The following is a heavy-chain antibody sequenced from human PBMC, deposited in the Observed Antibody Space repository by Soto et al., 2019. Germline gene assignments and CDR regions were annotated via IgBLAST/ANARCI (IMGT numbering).Heavy chain of an antibody. Sequence: GESLKISCKGSGYSFTSYWIGWVRQMPGKGLEWMGIIYPGDSDTRYSPSFQGQVTISADKSISTAYLQWSSLKASDTAMYYCARHYFGYSYGNRRLLSGMDVWGQGTTVTVSS. CDR2: IYPGDSDT. CDR1: GYSFTSYW. V-gene: IGHV5-51*01. D-gene: IGHD5-18*01. CDR3: ARHYFGYSYGNRRLLSGMDV. J-gene: IGHJ6*02.